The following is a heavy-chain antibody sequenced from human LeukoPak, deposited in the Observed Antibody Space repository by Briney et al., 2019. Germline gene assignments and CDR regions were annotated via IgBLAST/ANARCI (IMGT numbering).Heavy chain of an antibody. CDR1: DDSFSSHY. Sequence: SETLSLTCAVSDDSFSSHYWTWIRQPPGKGLEWIGYISYIGSTNYNPSPKSRVTISIDTSRNQFSLRLSSVTAADTAVYYCARDLVTVTKGFDIWGQGTMVSVSS. CDR2: ISYIGST. J-gene: IGHJ3*02. CDR3: ARDLVTVTKGFDI. D-gene: IGHD4-17*01. V-gene: IGHV4-59*11.